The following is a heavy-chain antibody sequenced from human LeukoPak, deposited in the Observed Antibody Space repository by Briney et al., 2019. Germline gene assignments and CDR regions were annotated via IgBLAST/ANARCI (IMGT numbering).Heavy chain of an antibody. D-gene: IGHD2-2*01. J-gene: IGHJ5*02. CDR1: GGSISSHY. CDR2: IYYSGST. V-gene: IGHV4-59*11. Sequence: PSETLSLTCTVSGGSISSHYWSWIRQPPGKGLEWIGYIYYSGSTNYNPSLKRRVTISVDTSKNQFSLRLSSVTAADTAVYYCARDGAVVPAAIGWFDPWGQGTLVTVSS. CDR3: ARDGAVVPAAIGWFDP.